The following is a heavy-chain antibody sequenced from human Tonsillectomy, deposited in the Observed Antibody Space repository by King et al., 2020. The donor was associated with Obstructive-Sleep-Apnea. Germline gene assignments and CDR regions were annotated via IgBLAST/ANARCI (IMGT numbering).Heavy chain of an antibody. J-gene: IGHJ4*02. Sequence: QLVQSGGVVVQPGGSLRLSCAASGFTFDDYAMHWVRHAPGKGLEWVSLITWDGGSTYYADSVKGRFTISRDNSEKSLYLQMNSLRAEDTALYYCARGPDYYDSTGYFHYWGQGTLVTVSS. CDR1: GFTFDDYA. CDR3: ARGPDYYDSTGYFHY. V-gene: IGHV3-43D*03. CDR2: ITWDGGST. D-gene: IGHD3-22*01.